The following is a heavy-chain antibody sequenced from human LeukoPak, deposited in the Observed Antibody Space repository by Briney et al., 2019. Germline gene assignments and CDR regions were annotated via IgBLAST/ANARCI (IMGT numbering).Heavy chain of an antibody. D-gene: IGHD5-18*01. V-gene: IGHV4-4*02. J-gene: IGHJ4*02. CDR3: ARDVGTALVTGDY. Sequence: SGTLSLTCGVSGGSISSNNWWSWVRQPPGQGLEWIGGIYHSGSANYNPSLKSRVTISVDKSKNQLSLKLISVTAADTAVYYCARDVGTALVTGDYWGQGTLVTVSS. CDR1: GGSISSNNW. CDR2: IYHSGSA.